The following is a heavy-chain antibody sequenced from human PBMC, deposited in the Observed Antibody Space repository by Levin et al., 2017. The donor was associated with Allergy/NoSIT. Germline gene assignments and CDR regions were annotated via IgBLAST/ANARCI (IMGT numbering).Heavy chain of an antibody. CDR1: GFPFSSYA. Sequence: GSLRLSCAASGFPFSSYAMSWVRQAPGKGLEWVSAISGSGGSTYYADSVKGRFTISRDNSKNTLYLQMNSLRAEDTAVYYCAKVGSVDYDSSGYEAGFDYWGQGTLVTVSS. D-gene: IGHD3-22*01. CDR3: AKVGSVDYDSSGYEAGFDY. J-gene: IGHJ4*02. CDR2: ISGSGGST. V-gene: IGHV3-23*01.